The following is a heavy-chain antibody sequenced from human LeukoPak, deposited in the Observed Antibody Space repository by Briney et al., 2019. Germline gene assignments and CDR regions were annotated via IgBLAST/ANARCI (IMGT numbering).Heavy chain of an antibody. D-gene: IGHD3-9*01. V-gene: IGHV3-23*01. CDR2: ISGSGGST. CDR1: GFTFSSYA. J-gene: IGHJ4*02. Sequence: PGGSLRLSCVASGFTFSSYAMSWVRQAPGKGLEWVSVISGSGGSTSYADSVKGRFTVSRDNSKNRLYLQMNSLRAEDTAIYYCAKDYDTLTGYYSLSDYWGQGTLVTVSS. CDR3: AKDYDTLTGYYSLSDY.